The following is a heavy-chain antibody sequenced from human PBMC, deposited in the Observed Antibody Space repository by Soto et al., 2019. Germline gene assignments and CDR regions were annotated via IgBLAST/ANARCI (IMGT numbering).Heavy chain of an antibody. CDR1: GGSFSGYY. D-gene: IGHD3-3*01. CDR2: INHSGST. V-gene: IGHV4-34*01. J-gene: IGHJ5*02. Sequence: SETLSLTCAVYGGSFSGYYWSWIRQPPGKGLEWIGEINHSGSTNYNPSLKSRVTISVDTSKNQFSLKLSSVTAADTAVYYCARGTIFAVPPNWFDPWGQGTLVTVSS. CDR3: ARGTIFAVPPNWFDP.